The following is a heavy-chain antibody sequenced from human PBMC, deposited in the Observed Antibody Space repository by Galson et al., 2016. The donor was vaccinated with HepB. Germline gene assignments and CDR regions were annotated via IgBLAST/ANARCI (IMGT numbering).Heavy chain of an antibody. Sequence: SVKVSCKASGYTFASFTMHWVRQAPGQSLEWMGWINAGNGNTKYSQKFQARGTMTRDTSANTVYMELTSLRSADTAVYYCSRVFQQLGAALGYWGQGTLVTVSS. CDR2: INAGNGNT. CDR1: GYTFASFT. CDR3: SRVFQQLGAALGY. V-gene: IGHV1-3*01. J-gene: IGHJ4*02. D-gene: IGHD6-13*01.